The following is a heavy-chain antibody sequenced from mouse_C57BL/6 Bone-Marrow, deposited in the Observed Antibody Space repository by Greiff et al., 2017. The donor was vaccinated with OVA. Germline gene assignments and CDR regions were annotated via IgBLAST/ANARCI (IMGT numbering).Heavy chain of an antibody. J-gene: IGHJ3*01. D-gene: IGHD2-2*01. CDR2: IFPGSGST. CDR1: GYTFTSHW. CDR3: AKDGYDGAWFAY. Sequence: QVQLQQSGPELVRPGASVTISCKAPGYTFTSHWMQWVRQRPGQGLEWIGEIFPGSGSTYYNEKFKGKATLTVDTSSSTAYMQLSSLTSEDSAVYFCAKDGYDGAWFAYWGQGTLVTVSA. V-gene: IGHV1-56*01.